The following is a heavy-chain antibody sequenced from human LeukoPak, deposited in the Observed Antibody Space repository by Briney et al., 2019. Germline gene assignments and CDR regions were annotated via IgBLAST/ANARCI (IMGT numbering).Heavy chain of an antibody. V-gene: IGHV1-18*01. CDR1: VYTFTSYG. Sequence: ASVKVSCKASVYTFTSYGISWVRQAPGQGLEWMGWISAYNGNTNYAQKLQGRVTMTTDTSTSTAYMELRSLRSDDTAVYYCARDLYSGYDRETTWYYFDYWGQGTLVTVSS. CDR3: ARDLYSGYDRETTWYYFDY. J-gene: IGHJ4*02. CDR2: ISAYNGNT. D-gene: IGHD5-12*01.